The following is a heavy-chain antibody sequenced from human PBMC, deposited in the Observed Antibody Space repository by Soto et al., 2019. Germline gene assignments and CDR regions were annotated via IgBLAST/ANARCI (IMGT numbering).Heavy chain of an antibody. D-gene: IGHD4-17*01. V-gene: IGHV1-69*13. CDR2: IIPIFGTA. J-gene: IGHJ6*02. CDR1: AGTFSIYA. CDR3: ARERLTTYYYYGMDV. Sequence: SVKLSCKASAGTFSIYAISWVRQAPGQGLEWMGGIIPIFGTANYAQKFQGRVTITADESTSTAYMELSSLRSEDTAVYYCARERLTTYYYYGMDVWGQGTTVTVSS.